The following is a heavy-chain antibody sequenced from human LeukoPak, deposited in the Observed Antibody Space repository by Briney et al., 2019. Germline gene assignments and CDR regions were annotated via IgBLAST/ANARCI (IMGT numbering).Heavy chain of an antibody. Sequence: GGSLRLSCAASGFTFSSYSMNWVRQAPGKGLEWVSSISRDSSYIYYADSVKGRFTISGDNAKNSLYLQMNSLRAEDTAVYYCAKEVTAAVDYWGQGTLVTVSS. J-gene: IGHJ4*02. CDR2: ISRDSSYI. CDR3: AKEVTAAVDY. D-gene: IGHD6-13*01. V-gene: IGHV3-21*01. CDR1: GFTFSSYS.